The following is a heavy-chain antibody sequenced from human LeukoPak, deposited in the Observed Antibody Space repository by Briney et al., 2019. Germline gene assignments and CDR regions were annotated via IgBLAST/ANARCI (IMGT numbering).Heavy chain of an antibody. J-gene: IGHJ4*02. Sequence: PGGSLRLSCAASGFTFSTYSMNWVRQAPGKVLEWVSSISSSSSYIYYADSVKGRFTISRDNAKNSLYLQMNSLRAEDTAVYYCARDLSYYDSSGTYYFDYWGQGTLVTVSS. D-gene: IGHD3-22*01. CDR3: ARDLSYYDSSGTYYFDY. CDR1: GFTFSTYS. V-gene: IGHV3-21*01. CDR2: ISSSSSYI.